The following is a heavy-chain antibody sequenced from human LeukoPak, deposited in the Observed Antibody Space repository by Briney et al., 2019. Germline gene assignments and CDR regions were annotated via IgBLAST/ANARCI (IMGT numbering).Heavy chain of an antibody. D-gene: IGHD2-2*01. Sequence: GGSLRLSCAASGFTFSSFAMSWVRQAPGKGLEWFSAISGSGGSTFYADSVKGRFTISRDNSKNTLFLQMNSLRAEDTAVYYCAKDRSCSGSSCNVGSWGQGTMVIVSS. CDR2: ISGSGGST. CDR3: AKDRSCSGSSCNVGS. V-gene: IGHV3-23*01. CDR1: GFTFSSFA. J-gene: IGHJ3*01.